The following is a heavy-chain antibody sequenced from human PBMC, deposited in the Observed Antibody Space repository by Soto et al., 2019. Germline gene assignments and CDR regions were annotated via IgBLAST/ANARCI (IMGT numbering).Heavy chain of an antibody. V-gene: IGHV3-15*07. Sequence: GGSLRLSCAASGFTFSNAWMNWVRQAPGKGLEWVGRIKSKTDGGTTDYAAPVKGRFTISRDDSKNTLYLQMNSLKTEDTAVYYCTTDYGSGYYPPNYYFDYWGQGTLVTVSS. D-gene: IGHD3-22*01. CDR3: TTDYGSGYYPPNYYFDY. CDR1: GFTFSNAW. CDR2: IKSKTDGGTT. J-gene: IGHJ4*02.